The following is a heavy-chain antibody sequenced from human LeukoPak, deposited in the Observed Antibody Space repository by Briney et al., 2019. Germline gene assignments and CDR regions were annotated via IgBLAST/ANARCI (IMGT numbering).Heavy chain of an antibody. D-gene: IGHD5-18*01. V-gene: IGHV1-69*05. CDR1: GGTFSSYA. CDR2: IIPIFGTA. CDR3: ARGAGYSYGY. J-gene: IGHJ4*02. Sequence: SVKVSCKASGGTFSSYAISWVRQAPGQGLEWMGGIIPIFGTANYAQKFQGRVTMTRNTSISTAYMELSSLRSEDTAVYYCARGAGYSYGYWGQGTLVTVSS.